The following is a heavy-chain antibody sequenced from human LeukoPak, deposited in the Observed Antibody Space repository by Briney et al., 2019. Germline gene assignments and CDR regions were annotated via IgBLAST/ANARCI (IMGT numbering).Heavy chain of an antibody. CDR2: LNPNSGGT. J-gene: IGHJ4*02. V-gene: IGHV1-2*02. CDR1: GYTFTGYY. CDR3: ARGGYDYDTFDY. D-gene: IGHD5-12*01. Sequence: ASVKVSCKASGYTFTGYYMHWVRQAAGQGLEWVGWLNPNSGGTNYAQKFQGRVAMARDTSISTAYMELSRLRSDDTAVYYCARGGYDYDTFDYWGQGTLVTVSS.